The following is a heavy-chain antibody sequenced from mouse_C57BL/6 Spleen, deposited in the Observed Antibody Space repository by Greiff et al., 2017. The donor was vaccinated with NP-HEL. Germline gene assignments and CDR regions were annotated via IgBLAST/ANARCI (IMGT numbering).Heavy chain of an antibody. CDR1: GFTFSDYG. V-gene: IGHV5-17*01. J-gene: IGHJ4*01. CDR3: ARRSYDYFYAMDY. D-gene: IGHD2-4*01. Sequence: EVKLVESGGGLVKPGGSLKLSCAASGFTFSDYGMHWVRQAPEKGLEWVAYISSGSSTIYYADTVKGRFTISRDNAKNTLFLQMTSLRSEDTAMYYCARRSYDYFYAMDYWGQGTSVTVSS. CDR2: ISSGSSTI.